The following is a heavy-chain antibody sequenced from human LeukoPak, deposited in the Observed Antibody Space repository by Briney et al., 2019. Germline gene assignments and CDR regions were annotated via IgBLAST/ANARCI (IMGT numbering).Heavy chain of an antibody. V-gene: IGHV3-23*01. D-gene: IGHD5/OR15-5a*01. CDR1: GFTLSGYG. CDR2: ISGSGGST. CDR3: AKEGPLYDPFDY. J-gene: IGHJ4*02. Sequence: GGSLRLSCAASGFTLSGYGMRWVRQAPGKGLEWVSAISGSGGSTYYADSVKGRFTISRDNSKNTLYLQMNSLRAEDTAVYYCAKEGPLYDPFDYWGQGTLVTVSS.